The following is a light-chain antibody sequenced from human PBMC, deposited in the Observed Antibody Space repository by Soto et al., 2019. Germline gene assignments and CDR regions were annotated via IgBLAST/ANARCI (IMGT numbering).Light chain of an antibody. CDR2: DAS. V-gene: IGKV3-20*01. J-gene: IGKJ2*03. Sequence: EIVLTQSPGTLSLSPGERATLSCRASQTISSYLAWYQHKPGQAPRLLIYDASSRATDIPDRFSGSGSGTAFSLTIGRLVHEDFAVYYCQQYLSSPPYGFGQGTKLEIK. CDR1: QTISSY. CDR3: QQYLSSPPYG.